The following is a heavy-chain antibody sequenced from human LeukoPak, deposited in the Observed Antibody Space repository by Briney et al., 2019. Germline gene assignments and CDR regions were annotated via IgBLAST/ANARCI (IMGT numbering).Heavy chain of an antibody. V-gene: IGHV3-7*03. CDR3: ARVLSGRGSLYDYYYYMDV. CDR2: IKQDGSER. Sequence: PGGSLRLSCAASGFTFRSYWMSWVRQAPGKGLEWVANIKQDGSERNYVDSVKGRFTISRDNAKNSLFLQMNSLRAEDTAVYYCARVLSGRGSLYDYYYYMDVWGKGTTVTISS. CDR1: GFTFRSYW. D-gene: IGHD3-10*01. J-gene: IGHJ6*03.